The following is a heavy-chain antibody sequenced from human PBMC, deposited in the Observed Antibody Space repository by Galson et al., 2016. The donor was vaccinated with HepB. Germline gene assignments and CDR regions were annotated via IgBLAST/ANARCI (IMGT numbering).Heavy chain of an antibody. D-gene: IGHD6-19*01. CDR1: GYTFTDYY. CDR2: INPNSGGT. J-gene: IGHJ5*02. Sequence: SVKVSCKASGYTFTDYYMHWVRQAPGQGLEWMGWINPNSGGTNYAQKFQGRVTMTRATSISTAYMELSRLRSDDTAVYYCARERGIPVAGTQGNWFDPWGQGTLVTVSS. CDR3: ARERGIPVAGTQGNWFDP. V-gene: IGHV1-2*02.